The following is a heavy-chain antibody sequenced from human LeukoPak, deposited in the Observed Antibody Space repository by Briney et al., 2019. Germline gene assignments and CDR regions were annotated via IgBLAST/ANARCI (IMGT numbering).Heavy chain of an antibody. V-gene: IGHV3-13*01. CDR2: FGTAGDT. J-gene: IGHJ4*02. Sequence: GASLRLYCEASGFTLSSYGMRWVGQATGQGLQWVSAFGTAGDTYYPGSVKGRFTISRENAKNSLYLQMNSLRAEDTAVYYCARVTHYSSGWYYFDYWGQGTLVTVSS. CDR3: ARVTHYSSGWYYFDY. D-gene: IGHD6-19*01. CDR1: GFTLSSYG.